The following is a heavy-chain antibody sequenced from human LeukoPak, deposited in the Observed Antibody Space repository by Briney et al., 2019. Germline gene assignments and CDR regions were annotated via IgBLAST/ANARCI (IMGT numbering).Heavy chain of an antibody. J-gene: IGHJ4*02. V-gene: IGHV5-51*01. D-gene: IGHD1-26*01. CDR3: ARAGIVGATSFDY. CDR1: GYSFTSYW. Sequence: HGESLKISCKGSGYSFTSYWIGWVRPMPGKGLEGMGIIYPGDSDTRYSPSFQGQVTISADKSISTAYLQWSSLKASDTAMYYCARAGIVGATSFDYWGQGTLVTVSS. CDR2: IYPGDSDT.